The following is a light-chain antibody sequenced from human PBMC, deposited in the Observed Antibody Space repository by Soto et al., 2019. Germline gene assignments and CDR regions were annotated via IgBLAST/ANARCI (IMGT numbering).Light chain of an antibody. J-gene: IGKJ4*01. CDR2: DAS. CDR3: QQRTSGRIT. V-gene: IGKV3-11*01. CDR1: QSISSY. Sequence: EVVLTQSPATLSLSPGERATLSCRASQSISSYLAWYQQKPGQAPRLLLYDASNRAAGIPARFSGSGSGTDFTLTISSLETEDFAVYYCQQRTSGRITFGGGTKVEIK.